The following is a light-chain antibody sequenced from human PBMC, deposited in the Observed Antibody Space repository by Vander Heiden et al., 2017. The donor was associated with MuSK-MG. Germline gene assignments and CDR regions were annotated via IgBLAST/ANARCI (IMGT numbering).Light chain of an antibody. CDR2: GAS. CDR1: QSVSSN. J-gene: IGKJ2*01. V-gene: IGKV3-15*01. CDR3: QQDNNWPPYT. Sequence: EIVMTQSPATLSVSPGERATLSCRASQSVSSNLAWYQQKPGQAPRLLIYGASTRATGIPARFSGSGYGTEFTLTISSRQSEDFAVYYCQQDNNWPPYTFGPGTKLEIK.